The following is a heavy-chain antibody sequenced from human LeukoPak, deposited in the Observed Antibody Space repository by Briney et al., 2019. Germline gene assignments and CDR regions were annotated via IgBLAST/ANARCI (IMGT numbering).Heavy chain of an antibody. CDR2: IYPGDSDT. J-gene: IGHJ3*02. D-gene: IGHD4-17*01. CDR3: ARHGSTVTTPDDAFDI. V-gene: IGHV5-51*01. Sequence: RGESLKISCKGSGYSFTSYWIGWVRQMPGKGLEWMGIIYPGDSDTRYSPSFQGQVTISADKSISTAYLQWSSLKASDTAMYYCARHGSTVTTPDDAFDIWGQGTMVTVSS. CDR1: GYSFTSYW.